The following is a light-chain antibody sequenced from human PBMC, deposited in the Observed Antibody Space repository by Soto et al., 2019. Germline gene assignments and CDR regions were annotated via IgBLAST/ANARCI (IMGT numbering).Light chain of an antibody. V-gene: IGKV1-12*01. CDR2: VAS. CDR1: QGISNW. J-gene: IGKJ4*01. CDR3: QQTNTFLPLT. Sequence: DIQMTQSPSSVSASVGDRVTITCRASQGISNWLAWYQQQPGKAPKLLIYVASSLQSGVPSRFSGGGSGTHFTIIISSLQTEDFATYYCQQTNTFLPLTFGGGTKVEI.